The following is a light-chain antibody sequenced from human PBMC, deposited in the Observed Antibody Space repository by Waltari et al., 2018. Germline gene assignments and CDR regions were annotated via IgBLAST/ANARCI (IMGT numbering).Light chain of an antibody. Sequence: DIVMTQSPDSLAVSLGERATINCTSSQSLFYSSTKKNSLAWYQQKPGQPPKLLIYWASARESGVPDRFSGSGSGTDFTLTISTLQAEDVAVYYCQQYYTTLYTFGQGTKLEIK. CDR1: QSLFYSSTKKNS. V-gene: IGKV4-1*01. CDR3: QQYYTTLYT. J-gene: IGKJ2*01. CDR2: WAS.